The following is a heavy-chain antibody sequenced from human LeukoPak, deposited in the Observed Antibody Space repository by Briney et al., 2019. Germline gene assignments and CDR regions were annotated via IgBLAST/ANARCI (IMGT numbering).Heavy chain of an antibody. Sequence: SETLSLTCTVSGGSITSYYWSWIRQPAGKGLEWIGRIYTSGRTNYNPSLKSRVTMSVDTSKNQFSLKLSSVTAADTAVYYCARILGYCSGGSCSGYFDYWGQGTLVTVSS. CDR1: GGSITSYY. V-gene: IGHV4-4*07. D-gene: IGHD2-15*01. J-gene: IGHJ4*02. CDR3: ARILGYCSGGSCSGYFDY. CDR2: IYTSGRT.